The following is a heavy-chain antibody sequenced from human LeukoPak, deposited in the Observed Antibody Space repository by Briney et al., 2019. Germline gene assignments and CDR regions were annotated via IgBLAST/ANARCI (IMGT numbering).Heavy chain of an antibody. CDR3: ARRPGSSWYGPFDS. CDR2: ISGNGGGT. J-gene: IGHJ4*02. Sequence: PGGSLRLSCAASGFTFSNYGLSWVRQAPGKGLEWVSAISGNGGGTHYADPVKGRFTISRDNSKNTLYLQMNSLRAEDTAVYYCARRPGSSWYGPFDSWGQGTLLTVSS. CDR1: GFTFSNYG. D-gene: IGHD6-13*01. V-gene: IGHV3-23*01.